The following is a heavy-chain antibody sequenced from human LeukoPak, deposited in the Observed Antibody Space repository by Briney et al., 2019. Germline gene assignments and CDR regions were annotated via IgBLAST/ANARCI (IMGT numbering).Heavy chain of an antibody. CDR2: IIPIFGTA. CDR3: ASLPDYSTRLDP. Sequence: GASVKVSCKASGGTFSSYAISWVRQAPGQGLEWMGGIIPIFGTANYAQKFQGRVTITADESTSTAYMELSSLRSEDTAVYYCASLPDYSTRLDPWGQGTLVTVSS. D-gene: IGHD4-11*01. CDR1: GGTFSSYA. J-gene: IGHJ5*02. V-gene: IGHV1-69*13.